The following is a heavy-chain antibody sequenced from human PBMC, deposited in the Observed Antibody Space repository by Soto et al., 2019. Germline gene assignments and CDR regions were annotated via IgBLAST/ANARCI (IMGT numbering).Heavy chain of an antibody. CDR3: ARVPDY. CDR1: GDSISTDY. J-gene: IGHJ4*02. Sequence: PSETLSLTCTVSGDSISTDYWSWIRQSPGKGLEWIGFIYYGGSTNYNPSLKSRVTISVDTPKNQFSLKLSSVTAADTAVYYCARVPDYWGQGILVTAPQ. V-gene: IGHV4-59*08. D-gene: IGHD2-2*01. CDR2: IYYGGST.